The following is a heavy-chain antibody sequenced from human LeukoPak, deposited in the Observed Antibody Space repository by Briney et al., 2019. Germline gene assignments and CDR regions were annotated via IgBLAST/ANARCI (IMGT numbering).Heavy chain of an antibody. J-gene: IGHJ5*02. D-gene: IGHD6-13*01. V-gene: IGHV1-18*01. CDR2: ISGYNGNT. CDR1: GYTFTSYG. CDR3: ARDQQQLVLFDP. Sequence: ASVKVSCKASGYTFTSYGINWVRQAPGQGLEWMGWISGYNGNTNYAQKLQGRVTMTTDTSTTTAYMELRSLVSDDTAVYYCARDQQQLVLFDPWGQGTLVTVSS.